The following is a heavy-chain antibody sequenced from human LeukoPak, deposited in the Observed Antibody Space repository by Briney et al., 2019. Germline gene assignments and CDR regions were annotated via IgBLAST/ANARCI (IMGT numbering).Heavy chain of an antibody. CDR2: FDPEDGET. J-gene: IGHJ4*02. CDR1: GYTLTELS. V-gene: IGHV1-24*01. D-gene: IGHD3-22*01. Sequence: GASVKVSCKVSGYTLTELSMHWVRQAPGKGLEWMGGFDPEDGETIYAQKFQGRVTMTEDTSTDTAYMELSSLRSEDTAVYYCATDWRYYDSSGYLLDYWGQGTLVTVSS. CDR3: ATDWRYYDSSGYLLDY.